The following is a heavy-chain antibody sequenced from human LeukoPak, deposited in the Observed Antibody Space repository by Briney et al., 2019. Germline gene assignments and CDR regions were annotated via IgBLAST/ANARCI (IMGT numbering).Heavy chain of an antibody. CDR1: GGSISGHY. Sequence: ALETLSLTCSVSGGSISGHYWTWIRQPPGKGLEWIGQIHYTVKPDYNPSLKSRITISVDTSKNQVSLQVSSLTAADSAIYYCARFGVDYDMDVWGHGTTVTVFS. J-gene: IGHJ6*02. CDR3: ARFGVDYDMDV. CDR2: IHYTVKP. V-gene: IGHV4-59*11. D-gene: IGHD3-16*01.